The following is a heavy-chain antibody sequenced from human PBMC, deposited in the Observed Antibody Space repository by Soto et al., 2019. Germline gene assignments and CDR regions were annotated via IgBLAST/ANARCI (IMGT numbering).Heavy chain of an antibody. V-gene: IGHV4-4*02. J-gene: IGHJ4*02. Sequence: SETLSLTCAVSGGSISSSNWWSWVRQPPGKGLEWIGEIYHSGSTNYNPSLKSRVTISVDKSENQFSLKLSSVTAADTAVYYCARDPSSSRQLSVYYFDYWGQGTLVTVSS. CDR3: ARDPSSSRQLSVYYFDY. D-gene: IGHD6-6*01. CDR2: IYHSGST. CDR1: GGSISSSNW.